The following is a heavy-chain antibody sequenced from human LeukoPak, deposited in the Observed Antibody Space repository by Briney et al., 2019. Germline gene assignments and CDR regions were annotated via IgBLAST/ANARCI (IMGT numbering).Heavy chain of an antibody. CDR3: AKSYYDILTGYFWFDP. V-gene: IGHV3-23*01. CDR2: ISGSGGST. J-gene: IGHJ5*02. CDR1: GFTFSSYG. Sequence: GGSLRLSCAASGFTFSSYGMSWVRQAPGKGLEWVSAISGSGGSTYYADSVKGRFTISRDNSKNTLYLQMNSLRAEDTAVYYCAKSYYDILTGYFWFDPWGQGTLVTVSS. D-gene: IGHD3-9*01.